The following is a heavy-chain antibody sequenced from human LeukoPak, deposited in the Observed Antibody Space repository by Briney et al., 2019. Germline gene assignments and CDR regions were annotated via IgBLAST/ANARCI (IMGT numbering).Heavy chain of an antibody. J-gene: IGHJ3*02. D-gene: IGHD4-17*01. CDR2: ISSSSSYI. Sequence: GGSLRLSCAASGFTFGSYSMNWVRQAPGKGLEWVSSISSSSSYIYYADSVKGRFTISRDNAKNSLYLQMNSLRAKDTAVYYCARDRTTVTPENAFDIWGQGTMVTVSS. CDR3: ARDRTTVTPENAFDI. CDR1: GFTFGSYS. V-gene: IGHV3-21*01.